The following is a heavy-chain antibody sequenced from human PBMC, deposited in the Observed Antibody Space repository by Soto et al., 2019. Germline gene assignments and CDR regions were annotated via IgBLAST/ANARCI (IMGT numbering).Heavy chain of an antibody. J-gene: IGHJ5*02. CDR3: ARDIAAAGSPDYNWFDP. V-gene: IGHV4-59*12. D-gene: IGHD6-13*01. CDR1: GGSISSYY. Sequence: SETLSLTCPVSGGSISSYYWSWIRQPPGKGLEWIGYIYYSGSTNYNPSLKSRVTISVDTSKNQFSLKVSSVTAADTAVYYCARDIAAAGSPDYNWFDPWGQGTLVTVSS. CDR2: IYYSGST.